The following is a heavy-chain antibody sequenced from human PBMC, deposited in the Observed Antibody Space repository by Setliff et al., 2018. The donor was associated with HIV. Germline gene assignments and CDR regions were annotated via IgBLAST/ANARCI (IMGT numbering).Heavy chain of an antibody. CDR1: GDTFTSYD. J-gene: IGHJ4*02. CDR2: MNPKSGNT. Sequence: ASVKVSCKTSGDTFTSYDINWVRQAPGQGLEWMGWMNPKSGNTGYARKFQGRVTMTRKTSISTAYMELRSLRSDDTAVYYCARGYCSSTSCYGIYYFDNWGQGTPVTVSS. V-gene: IGHV1-8*02. CDR3: ARGYCSSTSCYGIYYFDN. D-gene: IGHD2-2*01.